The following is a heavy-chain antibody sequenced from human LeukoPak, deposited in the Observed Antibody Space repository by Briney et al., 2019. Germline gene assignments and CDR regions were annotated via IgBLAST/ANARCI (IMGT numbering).Heavy chain of an antibody. Sequence: GASLQISCKGSGSIFTSYWIGWVRQLPGKGLEWMGIIYPGDSDTRYSPSFQGQVTISADKSISTAYLQWSSLKASDTAMYYCARLSRYSSSSEADYWGQGTLVTVSS. J-gene: IGHJ4*02. V-gene: IGHV5-51*01. CDR3: ARLSRYSSSSEADY. CDR2: IYPGDSDT. CDR1: GSIFTSYW. D-gene: IGHD6-6*01.